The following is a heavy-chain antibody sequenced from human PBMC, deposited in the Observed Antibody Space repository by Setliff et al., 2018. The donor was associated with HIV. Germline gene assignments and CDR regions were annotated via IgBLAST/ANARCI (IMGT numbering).Heavy chain of an antibody. V-gene: IGHV1-2*02. Sequence: ASVKVSCKASGYTFTGYYMHWVRQAPGQGLEWMGWINPNSGGTNYAQKFQGRVTMTRDTSITTAYMELSRLKSDDTAVYYCARGATTAGLIDYWGQGTLGTVS. CDR3: ARGATTAGLIDY. CDR1: GYTFTGYY. J-gene: IGHJ4*02. CDR2: INPNSGGT. D-gene: IGHD4-4*01.